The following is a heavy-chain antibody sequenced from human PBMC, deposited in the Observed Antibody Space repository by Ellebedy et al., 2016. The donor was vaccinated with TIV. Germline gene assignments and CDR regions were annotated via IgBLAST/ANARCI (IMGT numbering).Heavy chain of an antibody. D-gene: IGHD1-26*01. CDR1: GFTFSNHW. V-gene: IGHV3-7*01. J-gene: IGHJ4*02. CDR3: VRNGGSLDY. Sequence: GGSLRLSXAASGFTFSNHWMSWVRQAPGKGLEWVANINLDGSEGKYVDSVKGRFTISRDNAQNSLFLQMNSLRAEDMAVYYCVRNGGSLDYWGQGSLVTVSS. CDR2: INLDGSEG.